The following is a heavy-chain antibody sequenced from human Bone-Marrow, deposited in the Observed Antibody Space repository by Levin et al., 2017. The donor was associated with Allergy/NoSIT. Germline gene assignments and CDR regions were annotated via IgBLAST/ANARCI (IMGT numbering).Heavy chain of an antibody. CDR3: ARMLTGVWEWFDP. CDR1: GYTFTGYY. Sequence: ASVKVSCRASGYTFTGYYIHWVRQAPGQGLQWMGWINPGSGDTNYAQQFHGRVTMTRDTSIDTAYIEVTSLKFDDSGVYFCARMLTGVWEWFDPWGQGTLVTVS. D-gene: IGHD1-20*01. J-gene: IGHJ5*02. CDR2: INPGSGDT. V-gene: IGHV1-2*02.